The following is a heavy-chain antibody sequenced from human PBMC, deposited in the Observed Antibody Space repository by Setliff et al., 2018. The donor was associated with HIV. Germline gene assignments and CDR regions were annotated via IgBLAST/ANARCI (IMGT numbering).Heavy chain of an antibody. V-gene: IGHV1-3*01. D-gene: IGHD1-1*01. J-gene: IGHJ6*03. CDR2: INADNGDT. Sequence: ASVKVSCKASGYIFTDYALHWVRQAPGQRLEWMGWINADNGDTKYSQKFQGRITITRDTSATTAYMELSSLRSEDTAVYFCARDSRWTTGDYYYYNYMDVWGKGTTVTVSS. CDR3: ARDSRWTTGDYYYYNYMDV. CDR1: GYIFTDYA.